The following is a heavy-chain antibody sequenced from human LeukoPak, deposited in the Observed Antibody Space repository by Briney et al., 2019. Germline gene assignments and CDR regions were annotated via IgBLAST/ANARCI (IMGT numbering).Heavy chain of an antibody. J-gene: IGHJ6*03. Sequence: SETLSLTCAVYGGSFSGYYWSWIRQPPGKGLEWIGEINHSGSTNYNPSLKSRVTISVDTSKNQFSLKLSSVTAADTAVYYCASVRRGFGESSKYCSYYYMDVWGIGTTVTISS. D-gene: IGHD3-10*01. V-gene: IGHV4-34*01. CDR1: GGSFSGYY. CDR3: ASVRRGFGESSKYCSYYYMDV. CDR2: INHSGST.